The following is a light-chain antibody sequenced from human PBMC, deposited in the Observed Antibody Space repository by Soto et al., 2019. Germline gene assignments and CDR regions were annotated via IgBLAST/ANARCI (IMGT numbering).Light chain of an antibody. Sequence: QSVLTQPPSVSAALGQKVTISCSGSSSNIGRNYISWYQQLPGTAPKLLIYDNNNRPSGITDRFSGSKSGTSATLGITGLQTGDEADYYCGTWDSSLSTWVCGGGTKVTVL. V-gene: IGLV1-51*01. CDR1: SSNIGRNY. J-gene: IGLJ3*02. CDR2: DNN. CDR3: GTWDSSLSTWV.